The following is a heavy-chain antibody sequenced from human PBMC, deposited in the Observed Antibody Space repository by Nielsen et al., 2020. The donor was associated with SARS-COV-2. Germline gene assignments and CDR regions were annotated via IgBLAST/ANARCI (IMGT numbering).Heavy chain of an antibody. J-gene: IGHJ4*02. Sequence: GESLKISCAASGFTFSSYAMHWVRQAPGKGLEWVAVISYDGSNKYYADSVKGRFTISRDNSKNTLYLQMNSLRAEDTAVYYCARSPLGYTRGYYFDYWGQGTLVTVSS. CDR2: ISYDGSNK. CDR3: ARSPLGYTRGYYFDY. V-gene: IGHV3-30-3*01. D-gene: IGHD5-24*01. CDR1: GFTFSSYA.